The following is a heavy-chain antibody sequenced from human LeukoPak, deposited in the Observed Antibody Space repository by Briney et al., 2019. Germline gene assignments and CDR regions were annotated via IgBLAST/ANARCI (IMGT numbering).Heavy chain of an antibody. Sequence: QPGGSLRLSCAASGFTFSSYSMSWVRQAPGKGLEWVANIKQDGSEKYYVDSVKGRFTISRDNAKNSLYLQMNSLRAEDTAVYYCARVVGAYLYYYYYGMDVWGQGTTVTVSS. J-gene: IGHJ6*02. CDR3: ARVVGAYLYYYYYGMDV. D-gene: IGHD1-26*01. CDR2: IKQDGSEK. CDR1: GFTFSSYS. V-gene: IGHV3-7*01.